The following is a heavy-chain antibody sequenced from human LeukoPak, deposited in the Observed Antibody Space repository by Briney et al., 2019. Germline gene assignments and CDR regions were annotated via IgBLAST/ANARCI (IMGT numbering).Heavy chain of an antibody. J-gene: IGHJ6*02. CDR3: ARAGLSLSGMDV. CDR2: INDSGST. Sequence: PSETLSLTCAVYGXSFSGYYWSWVRQPPGKGGEWVGEINDSGSTKYNPSLKSRVTISVDTSKNPFSLKLSSVTAADTAVYYCARAGLSLSGMDVWGQGTTVTVSS. CDR1: GXSFSGYY. V-gene: IGHV4-34*01. D-gene: IGHD3-16*01.